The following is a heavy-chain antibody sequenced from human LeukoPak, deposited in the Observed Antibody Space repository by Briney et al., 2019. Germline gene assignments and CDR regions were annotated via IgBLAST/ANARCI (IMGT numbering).Heavy chain of an antibody. J-gene: IGHJ4*02. CDR1: GFTFSSYG. CDR3: ARDGVGATAYYFDY. V-gene: IGHV3-30*02. Sequence: GGSLRLSCAASGFTFSSYGMHWVRQAPGKGLEWVAFIRYDGSNKYYADSVKGRFTISRDNSKNTLYLQMNSLRAEDTAVYYCARDGVGATAYYFDYWGQGTLVTVSS. CDR2: IRYDGSNK. D-gene: IGHD1-26*01.